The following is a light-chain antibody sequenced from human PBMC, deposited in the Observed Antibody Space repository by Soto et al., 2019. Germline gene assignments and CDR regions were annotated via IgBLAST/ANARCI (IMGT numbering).Light chain of an antibody. CDR2: EVS. J-gene: IGLJ1*01. CDR3: CSYAGRTTPYV. Sequence: QSALTQPASVSGSPGQSITISCTGTSSDVGSYNLVSCYQHHPGKAPKLMIYEVSERPSGVSNRFSGSKSGNTASLTISGLQAEDEADYYCCSYAGRTTPYVFGTGTKVTVL. V-gene: IGLV2-23*02. CDR1: SSDVGSYNL.